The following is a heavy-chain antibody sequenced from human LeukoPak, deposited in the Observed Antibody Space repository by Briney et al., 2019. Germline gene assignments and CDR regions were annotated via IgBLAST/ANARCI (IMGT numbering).Heavy chain of an antibody. J-gene: IGHJ5*02. V-gene: IGHV6-1*01. CDR2: TYYRSKWYN. D-gene: IGHD5-18*01. CDR1: GDSVSSNSAA. CDR3: ARGEGYSYGYWWFDP. Sequence: SQTLSLTCAISGDSVSSNSAAWNWIRQSPSRGLEWLGRTYYRSKWYNDYAVSVKSRISIDPDTSKNQFSLQLNSVTPEDTAVYYCARGEGYSYGYWWFDPWGQGTLVTVSS.